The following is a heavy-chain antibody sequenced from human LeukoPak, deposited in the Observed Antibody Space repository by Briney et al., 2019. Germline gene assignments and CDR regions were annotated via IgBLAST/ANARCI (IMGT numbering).Heavy chain of an antibody. CDR3: ARDPGLMVYAISSTAYYFDY. D-gene: IGHD2-8*01. CDR2: IIPIFGTA. J-gene: IGHJ4*02. V-gene: IGHV1-69*13. Sequence: ASVKVSCKASGGTFSSYAISWVRQAPGQGLEWMGGIIPIFGTANYAQKFQGRVTITADESTSTAYMELSTLRSDDTAMYFCARDPGLMVYAISSTAYYFDYWGQGTLVTVSS. CDR1: GGTFSSYA.